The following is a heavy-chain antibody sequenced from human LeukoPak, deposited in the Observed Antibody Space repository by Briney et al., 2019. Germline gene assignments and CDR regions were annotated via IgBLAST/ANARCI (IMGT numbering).Heavy chain of an antibody. CDR2: ISGNSGSI. Sequence: GGSLRLSCAASGFTFSSYAMSWVRQAPGKGREWVSFISGNSGSIYFADSAKGRFTISRDNSKNTVYLQMNSLRAEDTAVYYCAEVSAWAMVGATYFDYWGQGTLVAVSS. D-gene: IGHD1-26*01. CDR1: GFTFSSYA. V-gene: IGHV3-23*01. CDR3: AEVSAWAMVGATYFDY. J-gene: IGHJ4*02.